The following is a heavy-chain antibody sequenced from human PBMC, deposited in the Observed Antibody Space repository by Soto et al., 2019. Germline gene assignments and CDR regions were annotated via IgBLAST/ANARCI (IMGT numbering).Heavy chain of an antibody. J-gene: IGHJ4*02. D-gene: IGHD2-2*02. CDR1: GGSISSTNW. V-gene: IGHV4-4*02. CDR3: ATLPPRIEVRLLPIPT. Sequence: PSETLSLTCYVSGGSISSTNWWTWVRQPPGNGLEWIGEIYHTGNTNYNPSVRSRVTISVDKSNNEFSLNLRAVTAADTAVYYCATLPPRIEVRLLPIPTWGRGILVTVSS. CDR2: IYHTGNT.